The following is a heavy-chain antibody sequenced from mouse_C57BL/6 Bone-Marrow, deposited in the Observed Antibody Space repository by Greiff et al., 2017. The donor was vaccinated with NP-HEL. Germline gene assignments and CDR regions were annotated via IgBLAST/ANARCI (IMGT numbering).Heavy chain of an antibody. J-gene: IGHJ1*03. V-gene: IGHV1-7*01. CDR1: GYTFTSYW. CDR3: ARLRRGVYWYFDV. D-gene: IGHD2-12*01. Sequence: VKLVESGAELAKPGASVKLSCKASGYTFTSYWMHWVKQRPGQGLEWIGYINPSSGYTKYNQKFKDKATLTADKSSSTAYMQLSSLTYEDSAVYYCARLRRGVYWYFDVWGTGTTVTVSS. CDR2: INPSSGYT.